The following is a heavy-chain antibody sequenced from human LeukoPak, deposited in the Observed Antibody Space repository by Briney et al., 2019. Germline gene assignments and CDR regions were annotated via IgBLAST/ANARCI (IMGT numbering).Heavy chain of an antibody. CDR1: GYSISSGYY. CDR2: IYHSGST. D-gene: IGHD3-9*01. Sequence: SETLSLTCTVSGYSISSGYYWGWIRQPPGKGLEWIGSIYHSGSTYYNPSLKSRVTISVDTSKDQFSLKLSSVTAADTAVYYCARDHPLHDINPTAWEYYFDYWGQGTLVTVSS. V-gene: IGHV4-38-2*02. J-gene: IGHJ4*02. CDR3: ARDHPLHDINPTAWEYYFDY.